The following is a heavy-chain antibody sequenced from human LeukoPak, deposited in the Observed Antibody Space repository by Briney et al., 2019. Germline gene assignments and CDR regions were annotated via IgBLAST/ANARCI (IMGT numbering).Heavy chain of an antibody. Sequence: PSETLSLTCTVSGGSISSSSYYWGWIRQPPGKGLEWIGSIYYSGSTYYNPSLKSRVTISVDTSKNQFSLKLSSVTAADTAVYYCARDRPVAACQKKYYFDYWGQGALVTVSS. D-gene: IGHD6-6*01. CDR1: GGSISSSSYY. J-gene: IGHJ4*02. CDR3: ARDRPVAACQKKYYFDY. V-gene: IGHV4-39*07. CDR2: IYYSGST.